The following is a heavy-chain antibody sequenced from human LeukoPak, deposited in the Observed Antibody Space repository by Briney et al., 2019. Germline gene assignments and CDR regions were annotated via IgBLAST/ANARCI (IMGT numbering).Heavy chain of an antibody. D-gene: IGHD3-10*01. J-gene: IGHJ4*02. V-gene: IGHV4-39*01. CDR1: GGSISSSSYY. Sequence: SETLSLTCTVSGGSISSSSYYWGWIRQPPGKGLEWIGSIYYSGSTYYNLSLKSRVTISVDTSKNQFSLKLSSVTAADTAVYYCARQRELLPDYWGQGTLVTVSS. CDR2: IYYSGST. CDR3: ARQRELLPDY.